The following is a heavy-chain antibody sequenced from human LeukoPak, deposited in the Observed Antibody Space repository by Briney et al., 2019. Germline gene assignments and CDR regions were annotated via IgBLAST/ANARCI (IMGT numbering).Heavy chain of an antibody. CDR2: INPNSGVT. CDR3: ARGTGEGYTYGRYSFDY. Sequence: GASVKVSCKASRYTFTGYYMHWVRQAPGQGLEWMGWINPNSGVTDYAQNFQGRVTMTRDTSISTAYVELSRLRSDDTAVYYCARGTGEGYTYGRYSFDYWGQGTLVTVSS. J-gene: IGHJ4*02. V-gene: IGHV1-2*02. D-gene: IGHD5-18*01. CDR1: RYTFTGYY.